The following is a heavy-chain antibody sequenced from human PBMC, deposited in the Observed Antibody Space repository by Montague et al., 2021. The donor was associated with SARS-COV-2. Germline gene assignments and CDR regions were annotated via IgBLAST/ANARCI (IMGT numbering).Heavy chain of an antibody. V-gene: IGHV2-5*02. CDR3: APLGFDSRSYYPPHNWFDP. Sequence: VKPTQTLTLTCTFSGISPSTSGVGVAWIRQPPGKALEWLALIYWDDDERYSPSTRSRLTITKDTSENQVVLRMTNMDPMDTATYYCAPLGFDSRSYYPPHNWFDPWGQGILVTVSS. J-gene: IGHJ5*02. CDR1: GISPSTSGVG. D-gene: IGHD3-10*01. CDR2: IYWDDDE.